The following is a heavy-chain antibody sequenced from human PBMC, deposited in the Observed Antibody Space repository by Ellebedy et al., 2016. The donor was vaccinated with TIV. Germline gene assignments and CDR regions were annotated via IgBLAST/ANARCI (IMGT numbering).Heavy chain of an antibody. Sequence: GGSLRLXXAASGFTFSSYGMHWVRQAPGKGLEWVAVIWYDGSYKYYGDSVKGRFTISRDNSKNTLYLQMNSLRVDDTAVYYCARGYQFRNWLDPWGQGTRSPSPQ. CDR1: GFTFSSYG. CDR3: ARGYQFRNWLDP. CDR2: IWYDGSYK. D-gene: IGHD2-2*01. J-gene: IGHJ5*02. V-gene: IGHV3-33*01.